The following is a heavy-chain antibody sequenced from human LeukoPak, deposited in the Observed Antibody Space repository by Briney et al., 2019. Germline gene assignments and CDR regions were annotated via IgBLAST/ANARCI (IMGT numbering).Heavy chain of an antibody. D-gene: IGHD5-18*01. V-gene: IGHV3-53*01. J-gene: IGHJ4*02. Sequence: GGSLRLSCAASGFTVSSNYMSWVRQAPGKGLEWVSVIYSGGSTYYADSVKGRFTISRDNAKDSLHLQMNSLRAEDTAVYYCARDLSRIHLWSNPYFDYWGQGTLVTVSS. CDR2: IYSGGST. CDR1: GFTVSSNY. CDR3: ARDLSRIHLWSNPYFDY.